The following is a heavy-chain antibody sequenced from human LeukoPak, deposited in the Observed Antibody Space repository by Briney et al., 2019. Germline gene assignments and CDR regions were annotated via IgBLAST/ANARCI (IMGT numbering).Heavy chain of an antibody. Sequence: PGGSLRLSCATSGIPLSNHGMHWVRQAPGKGLEWVANIKQDGSEKYYVDSVKGRFTISRDNAKNSLYLQMNSLRAEDTAVYYCARVSRWALNHDPHYWGQGTLVTVSS. J-gene: IGHJ4*02. CDR3: ARVSRWALNHDPHY. V-gene: IGHV3-7*03. D-gene: IGHD1-14*01. CDR2: IKQDGSEK. CDR1: GIPLSNHG.